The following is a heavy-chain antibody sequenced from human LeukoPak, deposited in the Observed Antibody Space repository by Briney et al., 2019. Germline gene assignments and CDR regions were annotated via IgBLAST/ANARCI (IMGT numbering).Heavy chain of an antibody. CDR2: IYSGVTT. CDR3: SRLENSIRRPMNYFYYYMDV. CDR1: GLTVRSNY. V-gene: IGHV3-53*01. J-gene: IGHJ6*03. Sequence: PGGSLRLSCAASGLTVRSNYMSWDRQAPGKGLEWVSVIYSGVTTDYADSVKGRFTISRDNSKNTLYLQMNSLRAEDTAVYYCSRLENSIRRPMNYFYYYMDVWGKGTTVTVSS. D-gene: IGHD3-22*01.